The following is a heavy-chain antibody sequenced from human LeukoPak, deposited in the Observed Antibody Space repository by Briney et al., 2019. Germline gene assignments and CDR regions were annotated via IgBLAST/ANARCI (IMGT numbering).Heavy chain of an antibody. CDR3: ARDGGPFDY. J-gene: IGHJ4*02. CDR1: KFTFSAYW. CDR2: IKQDGSEK. V-gene: IGHV3-7*05. D-gene: IGHD6-25*01. Sequence: GGSLRLSCAASKFTFSAYWMSWVRQAPGKGLEWVANIKQDGSEKYYVGSVKGRFTISRDTAKNSVYLQMNSLRAEDTAVYYCARDGGPFDYWGQGTLVTVSS.